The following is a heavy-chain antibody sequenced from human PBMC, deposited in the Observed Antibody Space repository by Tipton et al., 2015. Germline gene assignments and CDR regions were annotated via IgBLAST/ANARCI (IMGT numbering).Heavy chain of an antibody. CDR2: IRNSKYT. J-gene: IGHJ4*02. CDR1: GGSMSDYY. D-gene: IGHD3-9*01. V-gene: IGHV4-59*08. CDR3: ACQDYDILTRDYQTVDY. Sequence: TLSLTCTVSGGSMSDYYWNWNRQSPGKGLEWIGYIRNSKYTFYNPSLESRVTISVHTSRNQFSLRVRSVTAADTAVYYCACQDYDILTRDYQTVDYWGQGTLVTVSS.